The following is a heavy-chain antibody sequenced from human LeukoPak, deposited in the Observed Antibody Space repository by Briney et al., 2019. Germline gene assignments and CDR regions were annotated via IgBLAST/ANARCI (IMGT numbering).Heavy chain of an antibody. CDR2: IYYSGST. J-gene: IGHJ4*02. Sequence: PSGTLSLTCAVYGGSFSGYYWSWIRQPPGKGLEWIGYIYYSGSTNYNPSLKSRVTISVDTSKNQFSLKLSSVTAADTAVYYCAREGDYYDSSGYRGAFDYWGQGTLVTVSS. V-gene: IGHV4-59*01. CDR3: AREGDYYDSSGYRGAFDY. CDR1: GGSFSGYY. D-gene: IGHD3-22*01.